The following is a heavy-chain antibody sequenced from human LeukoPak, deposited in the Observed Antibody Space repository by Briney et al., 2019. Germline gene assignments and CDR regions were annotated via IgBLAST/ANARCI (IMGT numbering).Heavy chain of an antibody. D-gene: IGHD3-22*01. CDR2: ISGSGDNT. CDR1: GFTFTNYW. J-gene: IGHJ4*02. V-gene: IGHV3-23*01. CDR3: AKGSYYDSSGSFYFDY. Sequence: PGGSLRLSCAASGFTFTNYWMFWVRQAPGKGLEWVSGISGSGDNTYYADSVKGRFTTSRDNSKNTLYVQVNSLGTEDTAAYYCAKGSYYDSSGSFYFDYWGQGTLVTVSS.